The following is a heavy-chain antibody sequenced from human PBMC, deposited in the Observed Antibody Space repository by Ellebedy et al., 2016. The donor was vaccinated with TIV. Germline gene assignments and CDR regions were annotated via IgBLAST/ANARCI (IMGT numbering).Heavy chain of an antibody. CDR2: INNRGAGT. J-gene: IGHJ4*02. D-gene: IGHD5-12*01. CDR1: GFTYSDYA. Sequence: GGSLRLSXTASGFTYSDYAMAWVRQAPGRGLEWVATINNRGAGTYYTHSVKGHFTISRDNSKNTLYLQMNSLRAEDTAVYYCAKSRYSGYDGANLGGHRPDYWGQGTLVTVSS. CDR3: AKSRYSGYDGANLGGHRPDY. V-gene: IGHV3-23*01.